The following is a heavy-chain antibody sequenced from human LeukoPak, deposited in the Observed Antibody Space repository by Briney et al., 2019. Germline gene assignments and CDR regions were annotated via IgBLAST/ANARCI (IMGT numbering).Heavy chain of an antibody. J-gene: IGHJ4*02. Sequence: GGSLRLSCAASGFTFSSYAMSWVRQAPGKGLEWVSAISGSGGSTYYADFVKGRFTISRDNSKNTLYLQMNSLRAEDTAVYYCAKDYYDSSGYYYPYFDYWGQGTLVTVSS. CDR2: ISGSGGST. D-gene: IGHD3-22*01. V-gene: IGHV3-23*01. CDR3: AKDYYDSSGYYYPYFDY. CDR1: GFTFSSYA.